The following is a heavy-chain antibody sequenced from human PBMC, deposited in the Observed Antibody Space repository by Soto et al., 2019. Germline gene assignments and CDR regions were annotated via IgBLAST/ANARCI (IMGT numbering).Heavy chain of an antibody. V-gene: IGHV4-34*01. CDR3: ARGRIGFDP. CDR2: INDIGDI. Sequence: SETLSLTCAVYGESFNGYYYSWIRQPPGKGLEWIGEINDIGDINYNPSLRSRVTLSVDTSKKQFSLNLSFMTAADAAVYYCARGRIGFDPWGQGTLVTVSS. CDR1: GESFNGYY. D-gene: IGHD2-15*01. J-gene: IGHJ5*02.